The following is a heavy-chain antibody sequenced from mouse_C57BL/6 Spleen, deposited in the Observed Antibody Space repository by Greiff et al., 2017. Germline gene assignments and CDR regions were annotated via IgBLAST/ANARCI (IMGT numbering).Heavy chain of an antibody. Sequence: VQLQESGAELVRPGTSVKVSCKASGYAFTNYLIEWVKQRPGQGLEWIGVINPGSGGTNYNEKFKGKATLTADKSSSTAYMQLSSLTSEDSAVYFCARGILYDGYYDAMDYWGQGTSVTVSS. CDR3: ARGILYDGYYDAMDY. J-gene: IGHJ4*01. CDR2: INPGSGGT. CDR1: GYAFTNYL. V-gene: IGHV1-54*01. D-gene: IGHD2-3*01.